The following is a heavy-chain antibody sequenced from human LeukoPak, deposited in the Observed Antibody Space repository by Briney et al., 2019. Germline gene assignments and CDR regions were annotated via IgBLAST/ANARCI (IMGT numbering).Heavy chain of an antibody. D-gene: IGHD6-6*01. V-gene: IGHV4-31*11. J-gene: IGHJ4*02. CDR3: ARVTRPQKTYYFDY. CDR1: GGSISSTNW. CDR2: IYYSGST. Sequence: SETLSLTCGVSGGSISSTNWWTWVRQHPGKGLEWIGYIYYSGSTYYNPSLKSRVTISVDTSKNQFSLKLSSVTAADTAVYYCARVTRPQKTYYFDYWGQGTLVTVSS.